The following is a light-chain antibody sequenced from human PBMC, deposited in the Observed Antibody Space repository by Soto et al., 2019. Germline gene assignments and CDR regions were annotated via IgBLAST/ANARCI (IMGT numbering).Light chain of an antibody. J-gene: IGLJ2*01. CDR2: LNSDSSH. Sequence: QPVLTQSPSASASLRASVKLTCTLSSGHSNYTIAWHQLQPEKGPRYLIKLNSDSSHSKRDAIPDRFSGSSSGAERYLTMAGHQSVDEADFYCQTWGTGIHVFGGGTELTVL. CDR1: SGHSNYT. CDR3: QTWGTGIHV. V-gene: IGLV4-69*01.